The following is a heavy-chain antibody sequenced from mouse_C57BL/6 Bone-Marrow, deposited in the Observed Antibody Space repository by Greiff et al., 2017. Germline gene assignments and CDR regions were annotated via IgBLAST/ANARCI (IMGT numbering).Heavy chain of an antibody. D-gene: IGHD2-1*01. J-gene: IGHJ4*01. V-gene: IGHV1-55*01. Sequence: QVQLQQPGAELVKPGASVKMSCKASGYTFTSYWITWVKQRPGQGLEWIGDIYPGSGSTNYNEKFKSKATLTVDTSSSTAYMQRSSLTSEDSAVYYGARVYYCYGMDYWGQGTSVTVSS. CDR2: IYPGSGST. CDR1: GYTFTSYW. CDR3: ARVYYCYGMDY.